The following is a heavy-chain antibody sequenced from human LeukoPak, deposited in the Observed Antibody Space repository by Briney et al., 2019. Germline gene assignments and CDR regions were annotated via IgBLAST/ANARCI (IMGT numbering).Heavy chain of an antibody. CDR1: GFTFTNAW. D-gene: IGHD4-11*01. J-gene: IGHJ4*02. CDR2: IKSKTDGGTT. V-gene: IGHV3-15*01. Sequence: GGSLRLSCAASGFTFTNAWMSWVRQAPGEGLEWVGRIKSKTDGGTTDYAAPVKGRFTISRDDSKSTVFLQMNSLKTEDTAVYYCTGRELQYDTHLVYWGQGTRVTVSS. CDR3: TGRELQYDTHLVY.